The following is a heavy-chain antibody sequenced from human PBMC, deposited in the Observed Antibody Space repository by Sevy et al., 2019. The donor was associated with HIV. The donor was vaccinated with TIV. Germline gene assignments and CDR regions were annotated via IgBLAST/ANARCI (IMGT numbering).Heavy chain of an antibody. D-gene: IGHD4-4*01. J-gene: IGHJ4*02. V-gene: IGHV2-5*02. CDR1: GFSLNTSGVG. CDR2: IFWDDEK. CDR3: ARFLKGDYTNYFDS. Sequence: SGPTLVNPAQTLTLTCSFSGFSLNTSGVGVGWIRLPPGKALEWLALIFWDDEKRYSPPLKNRLTITKSTSKNQLVLIMTNMDPVDTATYYCARFLKGDYTNYFDSWDQGSLVTVSS.